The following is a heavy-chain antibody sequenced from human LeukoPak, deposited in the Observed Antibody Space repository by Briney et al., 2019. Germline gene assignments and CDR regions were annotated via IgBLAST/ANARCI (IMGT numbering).Heavy chain of an antibody. CDR1: GGTFSSYA. Sequence: SVKVSCKVSGGTFSSYAINWVRQAPGQGPEWMGGIIPIFGTANYAQKFQGRVTITADKSTSTAYMELSSLRSEDTAVYYCARVAPYCGGDCYNDNWFDPWGQGTLVTVSS. CDR2: IIPIFGTA. V-gene: IGHV1-69*06. D-gene: IGHD2-21*02. J-gene: IGHJ5*02. CDR3: ARVAPYCGGDCYNDNWFDP.